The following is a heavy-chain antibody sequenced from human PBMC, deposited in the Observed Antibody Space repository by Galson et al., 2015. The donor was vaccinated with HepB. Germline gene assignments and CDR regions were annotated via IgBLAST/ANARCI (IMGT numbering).Heavy chain of an antibody. V-gene: IGHV3-21*06. D-gene: IGHD6-13*01. CDR3: ARLGDSSSWPHFDY. CDR1: GITFSSQN. CDR2: ISSSSSYK. Sequence: SLRLSCAASGITFSSQNMNWVCQAPGKGLEWVSSISSSSSYKYYADSVKGRFAISRDNAKNSLYLQMNSLRAEDTAVYYCARLGDSSSWPHFDYWGQGTLVTVSS. J-gene: IGHJ4*02.